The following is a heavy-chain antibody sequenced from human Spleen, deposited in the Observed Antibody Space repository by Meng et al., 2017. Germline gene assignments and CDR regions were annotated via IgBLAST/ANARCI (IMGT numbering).Heavy chain of an antibody. J-gene: IGHJ4*02. D-gene: IGHD4-11*01. CDR3: ARGPTTMAHDFNY. CDR2: INHSGST. Sequence: VQLQDSASGLVKPSETLSLTCVVSGGSFSDYYWSWIRQPPGKGLEWIGEINHSGSTNYNPSLESRATISVDTSQNNLSLKLSSVTAADSAVYYCARGPTTMAHDFNYWGQGTLVTVSS. CDR1: GGSFSDYY. V-gene: IGHV4-34*01.